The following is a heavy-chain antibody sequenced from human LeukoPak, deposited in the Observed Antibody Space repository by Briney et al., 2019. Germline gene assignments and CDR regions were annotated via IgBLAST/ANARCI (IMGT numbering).Heavy chain of an antibody. CDR2: IYYSGST. Sequence: SETLSLTCTVSGGSISSYYWSWIRQPPGKGLEWIGYIYYSGSTNYNPSLKSRVTISVDTSKNQFSLKLSSVTAADTAVSYCARDTGAVAGPYYYYYYGMDVWGQGTTVTVSS. CDR1: GGSISSYY. CDR3: ARDTGAVAGPYYYYYYGMDV. J-gene: IGHJ6*02. D-gene: IGHD6-19*01. V-gene: IGHV4-59*01.